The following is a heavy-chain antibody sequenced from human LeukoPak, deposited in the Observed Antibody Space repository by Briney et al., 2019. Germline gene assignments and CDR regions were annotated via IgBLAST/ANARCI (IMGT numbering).Heavy chain of an antibody. D-gene: IGHD6-19*01. CDR3: ARVWVAAVEAGNWFDP. CDR2: ISAYNGNT. CDR1: GYTFTSYG. J-gene: IGHJ5*02. V-gene: IGHV1-18*01. Sequence: ASVKISCKASGYTFTSYGISWVRQAPGQGLEWMGWISAYNGNTNYAQKLQGRVTMTTDTSTSTAYMELRSLRSDDTAVYYCARVWVAAVEAGNWFDPWGQGTLVTVSS.